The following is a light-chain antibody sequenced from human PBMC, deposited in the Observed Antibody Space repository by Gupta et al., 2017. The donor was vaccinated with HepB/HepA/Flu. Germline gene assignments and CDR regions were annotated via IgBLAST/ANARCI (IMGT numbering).Light chain of an antibody. Sequence: YYLIQPPSVSVSPGQTASITCSGDKLGDKYASWYQQKPGQSPVLVMYQDSKRPSGIPERFSGSNSGNTATLTISGTQAMDEADYYCQAWDSIVVFGGGTKLTVL. J-gene: IGLJ2*01. CDR3: QAWDSIVV. CDR1: KLGDKY. CDR2: QDS. V-gene: IGLV3-1*01.